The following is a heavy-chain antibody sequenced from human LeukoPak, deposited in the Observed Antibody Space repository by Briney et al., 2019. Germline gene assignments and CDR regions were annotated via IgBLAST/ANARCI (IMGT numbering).Heavy chain of an antibody. CDR3: AREPHSSWYGDFDY. V-gene: IGHV4-34*01. CDR1: GGSFSGYY. J-gene: IGHJ4*02. D-gene: IGHD6-13*01. CDR2: INHSGST. Sequence: SETLSLTCAVYGGSFSGYYWSWIRQPPGKGLEWIGEINHSGSTNYNPSLKSRVTISVDTSKNQFSLQLNSVTPEDTAVYYCAREPHSSWYGDFDYWGQGTLVTVSS.